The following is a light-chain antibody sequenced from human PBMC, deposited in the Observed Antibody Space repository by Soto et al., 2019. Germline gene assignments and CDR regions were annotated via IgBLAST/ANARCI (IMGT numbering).Light chain of an antibody. CDR2: RAS. Sequence: EIVLTQSPATLSVSPGERATLSCRASQSVRSNLAWYQQKPGQAPRLLINRASTRAPGIPVRFSGSGSGTEFTLTISSLQSEDSAVYYCQQYHDWPPITFGQGTRLEIK. J-gene: IGKJ5*01. CDR1: QSVRSN. CDR3: QQYHDWPPIT. V-gene: IGKV3-15*01.